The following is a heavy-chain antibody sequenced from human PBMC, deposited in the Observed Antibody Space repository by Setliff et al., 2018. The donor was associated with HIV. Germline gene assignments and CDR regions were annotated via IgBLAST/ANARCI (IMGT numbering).Heavy chain of an antibody. J-gene: IGHJ4*02. CDR2: ITYSGSA. Sequence: KTSETLSLTCTVSGGSISSDDYYWNWIRQPPGKGLEWIGYITYSGSAYYNPSLKSRVTISIDTSKNQVSLKLNSMTAADTAVYFCVRGPQWLVQKGRVYYFDYWGQGTLVTVSS. V-gene: IGHV4-30-4*08. CDR1: GGSISSDDYY. CDR3: VRGPQWLVQKGRVYYFDY. D-gene: IGHD6-19*01.